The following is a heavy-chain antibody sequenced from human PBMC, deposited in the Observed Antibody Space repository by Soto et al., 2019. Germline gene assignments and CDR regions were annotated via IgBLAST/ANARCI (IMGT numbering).Heavy chain of an antibody. V-gene: IGHV3-15*07. CDR1: GFTFSNAW. Sequence: EVQLVESGGGLVKPGGSLRLSCVASGFTFSNAWMNWVRQAPGKGLEWVGRIKSKTDGGTTDYAAPVKGRFTISRDDSKNTLYLQMNSLKTEDTAVYYCTTDIGYSRRRTPSYYYYGMDVWGQGTTVTVSS. J-gene: IGHJ6*02. CDR2: IKSKTDGGTT. D-gene: IGHD4-4*01. CDR3: TTDIGYSRRRTPSYYYYGMDV.